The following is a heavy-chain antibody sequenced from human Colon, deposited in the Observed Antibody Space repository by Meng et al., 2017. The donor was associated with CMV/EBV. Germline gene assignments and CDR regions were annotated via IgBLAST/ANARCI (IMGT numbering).Heavy chain of an antibody. J-gene: IGHJ4*02. CDR3: ARGGEMNHED. Sequence: GGSLRLSCAASGFNFSDYYMSWIRQAPGKGLDWISYITNSGITTYYADSVRDRFTISRDNAKNSLYLQMNSLRADDTAVYYCARGGEMNHEDWGQGTRVTVSS. D-gene: IGHD1-14*01. V-gene: IGHV3-11*01. CDR2: ITNSGITT. CDR1: GFNFSDYY.